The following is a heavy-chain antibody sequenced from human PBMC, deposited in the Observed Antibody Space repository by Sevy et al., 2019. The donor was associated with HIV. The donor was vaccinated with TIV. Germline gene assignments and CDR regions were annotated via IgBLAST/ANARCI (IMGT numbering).Heavy chain of an antibody. Sequence: ASVKVSCKASGGTFSSYGISWVRQAPGQGLEWMGGIIPILGTVNYAQKFQGRVTSTADESTKTAYMELSSLRSEDTAVYYCARGGGNGWYYFDYWGQETLVTVSS. D-gene: IGHD6-19*01. CDR1: GGTFSSYG. J-gene: IGHJ4*02. V-gene: IGHV1-69*13. CDR3: ARGGGNGWYYFDY. CDR2: IIPILGTV.